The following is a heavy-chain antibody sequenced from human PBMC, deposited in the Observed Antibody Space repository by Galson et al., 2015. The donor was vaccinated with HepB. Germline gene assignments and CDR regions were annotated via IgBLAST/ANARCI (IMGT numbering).Heavy chain of an antibody. D-gene: IGHD6-13*01. V-gene: IGHV3-21*01. CDR3: VAAAGIYYFDY. J-gene: IGHJ4*02. CDR1: GFTFGSYS. Sequence: SLRLSCAASGFTFGSYSMNWVRQAPGKGLEWVSSISSSSSYIYYADSVKGRFTISRDNAKNSLYLQMNSLRAEDTAVYYCVAAAGIYYFDYWGQGTLVTVSS. CDR2: ISSSSSYI.